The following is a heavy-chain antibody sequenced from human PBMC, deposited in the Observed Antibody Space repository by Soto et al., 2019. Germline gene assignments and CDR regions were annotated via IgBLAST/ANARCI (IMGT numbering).Heavy chain of an antibody. CDR2: ISGSGGST. CDR3: ANCPSCPALGYYYMDV. V-gene: IGHV3-23*01. CDR1: GFTFSSYA. D-gene: IGHD2-2*01. Sequence: GGSLRLSCAASGFTFSSYAMSWVRQAPGKGLEWVSAISGSGGSTYYADSVKGRFTISRDNSKNTLYLQMNSLRAEDTAVYYCANCPSCPALGYYYMDVWGKGTTVTVSS. J-gene: IGHJ6*03.